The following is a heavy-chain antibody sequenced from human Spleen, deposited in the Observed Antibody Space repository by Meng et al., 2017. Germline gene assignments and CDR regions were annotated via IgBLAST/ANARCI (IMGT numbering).Heavy chain of an antibody. CDR2: ISAYNGNT. J-gene: IGHJ4*02. V-gene: IGHV1-18*01. CDR1: GYTFTSYG. D-gene: IGHD2-21*02. CDR3: ARPHPYCGGDCYPDY. Sequence: QVRLVESGAGLKKPGASVKVSCKASGYTFTSYGISWVRQAPGQGLEWMGWISAYNGNTNYAQKLQGRVTMTTDTSTSTAYMELRSLRSDDTAVYYCARPHPYCGGDCYPDYWGQGTLVTVSS.